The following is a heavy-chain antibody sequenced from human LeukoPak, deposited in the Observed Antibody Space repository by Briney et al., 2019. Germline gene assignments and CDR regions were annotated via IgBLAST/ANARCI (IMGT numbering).Heavy chain of an antibody. Sequence: ASLKVSCMVSGDTLTALSMHWVRQAPGKGLNWMGGFHPEDGETIYAQKFQGRVTMTEDTSTDTAYMELSSLRSDDTAVYYCTTGKISCSTTSCSDDYWGQGTLVTVSS. V-gene: IGHV1-24*01. D-gene: IGHD2-2*01. CDR3: TTGKISCSTTSCSDDY. CDR1: GDTLTALS. J-gene: IGHJ4*02. CDR2: FHPEDGET.